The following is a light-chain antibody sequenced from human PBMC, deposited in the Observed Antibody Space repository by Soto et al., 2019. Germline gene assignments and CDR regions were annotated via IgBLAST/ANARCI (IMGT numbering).Light chain of an antibody. Sequence: EIVLTQSPGTLSLSPGERATLSWRASQTVVRNYLAWFQQKPGQPPRLLITHASTTATGIPDRFSGSGSGTDFTLTISALEPEDFAVYYCHQHAFAPLTFGGGTKVEI. J-gene: IGKJ4*01. CDR2: HAS. CDR1: QTVVRNY. CDR3: HQHAFAPLT. V-gene: IGKV3-20*01.